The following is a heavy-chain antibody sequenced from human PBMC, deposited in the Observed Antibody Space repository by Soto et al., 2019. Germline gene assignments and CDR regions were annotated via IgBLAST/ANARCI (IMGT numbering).Heavy chain of an antibody. D-gene: IGHD2-15*01. CDR2: IIPIFGTA. Sequence: ASVKVSCKASGGTFSSYAISWVRQAPGQGLEWMGGIIPIFGTANYAQKFQGRVTITADESTSTAYMELSSLRSEDTAVYYCAKPERGYCSGSSCYFHDYYYGMDVWGQGTTVTVSS. CDR3: AKPERGYCSGSSCYFHDYYYGMDV. CDR1: GGTFSSYA. J-gene: IGHJ6*02. V-gene: IGHV1-69*13.